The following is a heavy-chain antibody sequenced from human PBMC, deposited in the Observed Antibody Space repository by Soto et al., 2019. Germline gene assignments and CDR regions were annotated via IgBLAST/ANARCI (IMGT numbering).Heavy chain of an antibody. Sequence: EVQLVESGGGLVKPAESLRLSCAASGFSFSSYNMKWVRQAPGKGLEWVSSISTSGSYIFYAGSVRGRFTIFRDDAKNSLHLQMNSLRVEGTAVYYCATIGDRDGFDMWGQGTTVIVSS. CDR2: ISTSGSYI. V-gene: IGHV3-21*06. CDR3: ATIGDRDGFDM. J-gene: IGHJ3*02. D-gene: IGHD4-17*01. CDR1: GFSFSSYN.